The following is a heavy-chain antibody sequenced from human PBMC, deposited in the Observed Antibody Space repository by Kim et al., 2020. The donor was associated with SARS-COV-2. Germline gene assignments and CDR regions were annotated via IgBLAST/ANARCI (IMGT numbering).Heavy chain of an antibody. V-gene: IGHV3-33*05. J-gene: IGHJ5*02. CDR3: ARVRYSSSSFGYNWFDP. CDR2: ISYDGSNK. CDR1: GFTFSSYG. Sequence: GGSLRLSCAASGFTFSSYGMYWVRQAPGKGLEWVAVISYDGSNKDYGGSVKGRFTISRDNSKNTLYLQMNSLRAEDTAVYSCARVRYSSSSFGYNWFDPWGQGTLVTVSS. D-gene: IGHD6-6*01.